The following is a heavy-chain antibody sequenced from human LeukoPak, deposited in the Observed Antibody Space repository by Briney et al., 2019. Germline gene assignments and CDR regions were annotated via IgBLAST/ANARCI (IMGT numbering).Heavy chain of an antibody. V-gene: IGHV4-59*01. CDR1: GGSISTYY. J-gene: IGHJ4*02. Sequence: ETLSLTCSVSGGSISTYYWSWLRQPPGKGLEWIGYNYNRGTTNYNPSLKSRVTISVDRSKNQFSLSLTSVTAADTAVYYCARERASAGPHFEHWGRGILVTASS. CDR2: NYNRGTT. CDR3: ARERASAGPHFEH. D-gene: IGHD6-13*01.